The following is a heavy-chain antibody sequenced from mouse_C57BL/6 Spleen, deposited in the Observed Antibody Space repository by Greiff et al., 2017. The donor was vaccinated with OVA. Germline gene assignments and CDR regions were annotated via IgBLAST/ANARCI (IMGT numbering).Heavy chain of an antibody. CDR1: GYAFSSYW. J-gene: IGHJ3*01. CDR3: ARRGVYYGNYGDWFAY. Sequence: QVQLQQSGAELVKPGASVKISCKASGYAFSSYWMNWVKQRPGKGLEWIGQIYPGDGDTNYNGKFKGKATLTADKSSSTADMQLSSLTSEDSAVYFCARRGVYYGNYGDWFAYWGQGTLVTVSA. CDR2: IYPGDGDT. V-gene: IGHV1-80*01. D-gene: IGHD2-1*01.